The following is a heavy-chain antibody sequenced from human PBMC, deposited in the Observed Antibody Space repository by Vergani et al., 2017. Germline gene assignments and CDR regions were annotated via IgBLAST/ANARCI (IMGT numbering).Heavy chain of an antibody. CDR1: GFTFSNAW. V-gene: IGHV3-15*01. CDR2: IKSKTDGGTT. J-gene: IGHJ4*02. D-gene: IGHD2-21*02. CDR3: AKAPLIVVVTLRSDY. Sequence: EVQLVESGGGLVKPGGSLRLSCAASGFTFSNAWMSWVRQAPGKGLEWVGRIKSKTDGGTTDYAAPVKGRFTISRDNSKNTLYLQMNSLRAEDTAVYYCAKAPLIVVVTLRSDYWGQGTLVTVSS.